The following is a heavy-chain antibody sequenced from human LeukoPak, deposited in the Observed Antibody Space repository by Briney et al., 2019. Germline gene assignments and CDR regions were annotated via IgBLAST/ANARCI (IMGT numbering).Heavy chain of an antibody. V-gene: IGHV1-18*01. CDR3: TTDRLLWFGELNYFDY. D-gene: IGHD3-10*01. Sequence: ASVKVSCKASGYTFTSYGISWVRQAPGQGLEWMGWISAYNGNTNYAQKLQGRVTMTTDTSTSTAYMELRSLKTEDTAVYYCTTDRLLWFGELNYFDYWGQGTLVTVSS. J-gene: IGHJ4*02. CDR1: GYTFTSYG. CDR2: ISAYNGNT.